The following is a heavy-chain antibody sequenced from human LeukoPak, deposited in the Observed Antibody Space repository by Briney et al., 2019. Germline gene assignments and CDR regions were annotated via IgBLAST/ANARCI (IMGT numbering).Heavy chain of an antibody. CDR2: IIPIFGAE. V-gene: IGHV1-69*13. D-gene: IGHD4-23*01. CDR1: GGTFSSYA. J-gene: IGHJ2*01. CDR3: ARATGNSDHSPQEPIDLYFDL. Sequence: SVKVSCKASGGTFSSYAISWVRQAPGQGLEWMGGIIPIFGAENYAQKFQGRVTITADESTSTAYMELRSLRSEDTAVYYCARATGNSDHSPQEPIDLYFDLWGRGTLVTVSS.